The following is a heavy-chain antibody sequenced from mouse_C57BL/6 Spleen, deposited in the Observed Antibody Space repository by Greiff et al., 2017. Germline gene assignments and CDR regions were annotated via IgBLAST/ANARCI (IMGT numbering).Heavy chain of an antibody. CDR1: GYSITSGYY. D-gene: IGHD1-1*01. J-gene: IGHJ4*01. V-gene: IGHV3-6*01. CDR2: ISYDGSN. CDR3: AREATVPYAMDY. Sequence: EVQLQQSGPGLVKPSQSLSLTCSVTGYSITSGYYWNWIRQFPGNKLEWMGYISYDGSNNYNPSLKNRISITRDTSKNQFFLKLNSLTTEDTATYYCAREATVPYAMDYWGQGTSVTVSS.